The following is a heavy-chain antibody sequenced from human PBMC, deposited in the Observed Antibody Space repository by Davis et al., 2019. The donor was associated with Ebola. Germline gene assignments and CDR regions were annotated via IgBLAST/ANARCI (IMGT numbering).Heavy chain of an antibody. D-gene: IGHD4-17*01. Sequence: GGSLRLSCAASGFTFDDYAMHWVRQAPGKGLEWVSLISGDGGSTYYADSVKGRFTISRDNSKNTLYLQMNSLRAEDTAVYYCARDVSFGAVTIFYYYYYGMDVWGQGTTVTVSS. CDR3: ARDVSFGAVTIFYYYYYGMDV. CDR1: GFTFDDYA. J-gene: IGHJ6*02. CDR2: ISGDGGST. V-gene: IGHV3-43*02.